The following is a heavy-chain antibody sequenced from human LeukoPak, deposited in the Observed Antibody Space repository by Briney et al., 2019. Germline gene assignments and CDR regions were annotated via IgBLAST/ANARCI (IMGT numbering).Heavy chain of an antibody. CDR1: GDSISSSSYY. CDR2: IFYSGTT. J-gene: IGHJ5*02. CDR3: AREIVGP. V-gene: IGHV4-39*02. D-gene: IGHD2-21*01. Sequence: SETLSLTCSVSGDSISSSSYYWGWLRQPPGKGLEWIGTIFYSGTTYYNPTLKSRVTISVDTSKNQFSLKLSSVTAADTAVYYCAREIVGPWGQGTLVTVSS.